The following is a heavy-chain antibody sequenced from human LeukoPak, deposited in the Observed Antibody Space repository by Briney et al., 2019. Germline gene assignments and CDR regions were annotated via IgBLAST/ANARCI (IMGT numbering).Heavy chain of an antibody. Sequence: GGSLRLSCAASGFTFSHYTMNWIRQAPGKGLEWVSSISSGSNFIYYADSVKGRFTISRDNARNSLYLQMNSLRAEDTAVYYCARDARGVYDSSGYYDWGQGTLVTASS. V-gene: IGHV3-21*01. J-gene: IGHJ4*02. D-gene: IGHD3-22*01. CDR2: ISSGSNFI. CDR1: GFTFSHYT. CDR3: ARDARGVYDSSGYYD.